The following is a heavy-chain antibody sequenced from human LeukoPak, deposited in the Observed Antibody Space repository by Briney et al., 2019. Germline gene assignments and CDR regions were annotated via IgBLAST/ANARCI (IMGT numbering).Heavy chain of an antibody. CDR2: IRSKANSYAT. V-gene: IGHV3-73*01. CDR3: TYAFWSGYYTRNFDY. CDR1: GFTFSGSA. D-gene: IGHD3-3*01. Sequence: GGSLRLSCAASGFTFSGSAMHWVRQASGKGLEWVGRIRSKANSYATAYAASVKGRFTISRDDSKNTAYLQMNSLKTEDTAVYYCTYAFWSGYYTRNFDYWGQGTLVTVSS. J-gene: IGHJ4*02.